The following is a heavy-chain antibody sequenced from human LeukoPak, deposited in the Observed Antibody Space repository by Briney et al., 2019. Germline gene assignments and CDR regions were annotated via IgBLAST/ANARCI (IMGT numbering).Heavy chain of an antibody. Sequence: GGSLRLSCAASGFTFSSYGMHWVRQAPGKGLEWVAFIRYDGSDKYYADSVKGRFTISRDNSKNTLYLQMNSLRAEDTAVYYCAKDLVATFPNWFDPWGQGTLVTVSS. CDR2: IRYDGSDK. V-gene: IGHV3-30*02. J-gene: IGHJ5*02. CDR1: GFTFSSYG. CDR3: AKDLVATFPNWFDP. D-gene: IGHD5-12*01.